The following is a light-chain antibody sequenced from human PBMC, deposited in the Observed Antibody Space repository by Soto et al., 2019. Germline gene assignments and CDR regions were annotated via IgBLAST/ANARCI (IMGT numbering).Light chain of an antibody. CDR1: QSVSSSS. CDR2: GAS. CDR3: QQYGSSPPIT. Sequence: EIVLTQSPGTLSFSPGERATLSCRASQSVSSSSLVWYHHKPGQAPRLLIYGASSRATGIPDRFSGSGSGTDFTLTITRLEPEDFAVYYCQQYGSSPPITFGQGTRLEIK. J-gene: IGKJ5*01. V-gene: IGKV3-20*01.